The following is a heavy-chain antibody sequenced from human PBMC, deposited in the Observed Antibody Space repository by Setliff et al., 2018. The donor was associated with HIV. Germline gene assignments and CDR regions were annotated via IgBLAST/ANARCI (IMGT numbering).Heavy chain of an antibody. V-gene: IGHV4-30-2*02. Sequence: SETLSLTCAVSGGSISSGGYSWSWIRQPPGKGLEWIGYIHHSGSTNYNPSLKSRVTISVDTSKNQFSLKLTSVTAADTAVYYCARNIEWEPYAFDIWGQGTMVTVSS. CDR2: IHHSGST. CDR1: GGSISSGGYS. J-gene: IGHJ3*02. CDR3: ARNIEWEPYAFDI. D-gene: IGHD1-26*01.